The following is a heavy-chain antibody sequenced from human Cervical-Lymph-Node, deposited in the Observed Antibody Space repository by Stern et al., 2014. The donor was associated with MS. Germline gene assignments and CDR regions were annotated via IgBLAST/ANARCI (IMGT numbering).Heavy chain of an antibody. CDR3: AAKRDYYDSSGTDAFDI. Sequence: QLVQSGPEVKKPGTSVKVSCKASGFTFSSSAVQWVRQARGQRLEWIRWIVVGSGNTNYAQKCQERVTITRDMSTSTAYMELSSLRSEDTAVYYCAAKRDYYDSSGTDAFDIWGQGTMVTVSS. D-gene: IGHD3-22*01. CDR1: GFTFSSSA. J-gene: IGHJ3*02. V-gene: IGHV1-58*01. CDR2: IVVGSGNT.